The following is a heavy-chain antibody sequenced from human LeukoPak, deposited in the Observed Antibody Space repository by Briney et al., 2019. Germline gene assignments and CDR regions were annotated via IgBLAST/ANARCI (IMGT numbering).Heavy chain of an antibody. D-gene: IGHD5/OR15-5a*01. CDR3: ARDRVAFDY. V-gene: IGHV3-33*01. J-gene: IGHJ4*02. CDR2: IWYDGSNK. Sequence: GRSLRLSCAASGFTFSSYGMPWVRQAPGKGLEWVAVIWYDGSNKYYADSVKGRFTISRDNSKNTLYLQMNSLRAEDTAVYYCARDRVAFDYWGQGTLITVSS. CDR1: GFTFSSYG.